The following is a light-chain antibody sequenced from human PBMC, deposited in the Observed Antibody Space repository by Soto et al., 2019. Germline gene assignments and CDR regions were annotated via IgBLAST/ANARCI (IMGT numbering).Light chain of an antibody. CDR2: EAS. Sequence: DIQMTESPSTLSASVGDRLIITFRASQTISDFLAWYQHKPGEAPKLLIAEASRLESGVPSRFSGGGSGTEFTLTISRLQPDDVATYYCQHYISFPWTFGQGTKVDIK. J-gene: IGKJ1*01. CDR1: QTISDF. V-gene: IGKV1-5*01. CDR3: QHYISFPWT.